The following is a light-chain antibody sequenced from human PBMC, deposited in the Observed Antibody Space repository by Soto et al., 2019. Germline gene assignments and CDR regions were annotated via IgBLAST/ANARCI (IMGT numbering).Light chain of an antibody. CDR2: GTS. Sequence: DIVLTQSPGTLSLSPGERAILSCRATQSVSSNYLAWYQQKPGRAPRLLIYGTSSRATGVSARFSGSGSGTEFTLTISSLQPDDFATYYCQHYNSYSEAFGQGTKVDIK. J-gene: IGKJ1*01. V-gene: IGKV3-20*01. CDR1: QSVSSNY. CDR3: QHYNSYSEA.